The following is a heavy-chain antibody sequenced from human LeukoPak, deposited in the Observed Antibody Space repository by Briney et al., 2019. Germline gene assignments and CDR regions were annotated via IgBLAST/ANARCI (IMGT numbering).Heavy chain of an antibody. CDR2: IYTSGTI. Sequence: PSETLSLTCTVSGGSISSYYWSWIRQPAGKGLEWIGPIYTSGTINYNPSLKSRITMSVDTSKNQFSLKLSSVTAADTAVYYCARHTPLGHCSGGSCTGAHDAFDIWGQGTMVTVSS. CDR3: ARHTPLGHCSGGSCTGAHDAFDI. J-gene: IGHJ3*02. D-gene: IGHD2-15*01. V-gene: IGHV4-4*07. CDR1: GGSISSYY.